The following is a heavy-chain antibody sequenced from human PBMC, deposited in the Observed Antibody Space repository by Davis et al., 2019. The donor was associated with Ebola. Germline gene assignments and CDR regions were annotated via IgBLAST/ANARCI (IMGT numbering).Heavy chain of an antibody. V-gene: IGHV4-59*01. Sequence: MPSETLSLTCAVYGGSFSGYYWSWIRQPPGKGLEWIGYIYYSGSTNYNPSLKSRVTISVDTSKNQFSLKLSSVTAADTAVYYCASGYSYGPYYFDYWGQGTLVTVSS. CDR2: IYYSGST. J-gene: IGHJ4*02. CDR1: GGSFSGYY. CDR3: ASGYSYGPYYFDY. D-gene: IGHD5-18*01.